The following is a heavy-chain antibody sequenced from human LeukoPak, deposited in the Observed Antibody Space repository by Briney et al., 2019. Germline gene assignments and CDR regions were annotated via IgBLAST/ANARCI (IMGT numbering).Heavy chain of an antibody. CDR3: AKGGRIGITRTFFDY. V-gene: IGHV3-23*01. Sequence: GGSLRLSCAASGFTSSSYAMSWVRQAPGKGLEWVSGITGSGGSTYYADSVKGRFTISRDNSKNTLYLQMNSLRAEDTAVYYCAKGGRIGITRTFFDYWGQGTLVTVSS. CDR1: GFTSSSYA. J-gene: IGHJ4*02. D-gene: IGHD1-20*01. CDR2: ITGSGGST.